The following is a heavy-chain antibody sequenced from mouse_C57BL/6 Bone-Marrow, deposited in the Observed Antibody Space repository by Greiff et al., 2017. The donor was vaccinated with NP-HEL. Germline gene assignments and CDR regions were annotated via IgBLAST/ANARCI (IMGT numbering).Heavy chain of an antibody. J-gene: IGHJ4*01. CDR3: ARQGNSNQYYYAMDY. D-gene: IGHD2-5*01. CDR2: ISNGGGST. CDR1: GFTFSDYY. Sequence: EVQLVESGGGLVQPGGSLKLSCAASGFTFSDYYMYWVRQTPEKRLEWVAYISNGGGSTYYPDTVKGRFTISRDNAKNTLYLQMSRLKSEDTAMYYCARQGNSNQYYYAMDYWGQGTSVTVSS. V-gene: IGHV5-12*01.